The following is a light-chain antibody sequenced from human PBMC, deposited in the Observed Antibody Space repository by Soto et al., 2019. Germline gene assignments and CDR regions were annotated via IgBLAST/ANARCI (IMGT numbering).Light chain of an antibody. V-gene: IGLV2-14*01. CDR3: NSYTSSSTVI. Sequence: QSALTQPASVSGSPGQSITISCTGTSSDVGAYNYVSWYQQHPGKAPKLMIYDVNNRPSGVSNRFSGSKSGNTASLTVSGLQAEDEAYYYCNSYTSSSTVIFGGGTKLTVL. CDR2: DVN. J-gene: IGLJ2*01. CDR1: SSDVGAYNY.